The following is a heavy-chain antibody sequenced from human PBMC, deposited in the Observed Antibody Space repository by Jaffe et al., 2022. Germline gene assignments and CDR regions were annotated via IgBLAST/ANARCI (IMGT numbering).Heavy chain of an antibody. CDR1: GFTFSSYS. CDR3: ARDSTVTTSRARAFDI. Sequence: EVQLVESGGGLVQPGGSLRLSCAASGFTFSSYSMNWVRQAPGKGLEWVSYISSSSSTIYYADSVKGRFTISRDNAKNSLYLQMNSLRAEDTAVYYCARDSTVTTSRARAFDIWGQGTMVTVSS. V-gene: IGHV3-48*01. J-gene: IGHJ3*02. CDR2: ISSSSSTI. D-gene: IGHD4-17*01.